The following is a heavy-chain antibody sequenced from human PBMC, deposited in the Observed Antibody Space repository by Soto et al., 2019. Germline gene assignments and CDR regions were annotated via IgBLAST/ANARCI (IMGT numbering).Heavy chain of an antibody. J-gene: IGHJ4*02. V-gene: IGHV4-30-4*01. D-gene: IGHD1-1*01. CDR2: ISYSGST. Sequence: TPGKGLEWIGFISYSGSTYYSTSLKSRVTISVDTSKSQFSLNLSFVTAADTAVYYCATMGTQATGLYFFDYWGQRSFLSVYS. CDR3: ATMGTQATGLYFFDY.